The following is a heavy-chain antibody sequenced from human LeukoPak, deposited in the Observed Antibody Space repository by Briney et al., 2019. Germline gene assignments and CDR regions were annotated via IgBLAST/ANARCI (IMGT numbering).Heavy chain of an antibody. CDR1: GGSFSGYY. CDR2: INHSGST. CDR3: ARGDYYYDSSGYYASFDP. V-gene: IGHV4-34*01. D-gene: IGHD3-22*01. J-gene: IGHJ5*02. Sequence: SETLSLTCAVYGGSFSGYYWSWIRQPPGKGLEWIGEINHSGSTNYNPSLKSRVTMSVDTSKNQFSLKLSSVTAADTAVYYCARGDYYYDSSGYYASFDPWGQGTLVTVSS.